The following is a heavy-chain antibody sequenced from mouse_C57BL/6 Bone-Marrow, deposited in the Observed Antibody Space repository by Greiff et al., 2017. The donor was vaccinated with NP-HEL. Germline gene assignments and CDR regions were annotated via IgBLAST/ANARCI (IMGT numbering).Heavy chain of an antibody. Sequence: VQLQQSGAELARPGASVKLSCKASGYTFTSYGISWVKQRTGQGLEWIGEIYPRSGNTYYNEKFKGKAILTADTSSSTAYMELRSLTSEDSAVYFCAVTTRAYWGQGTLVTVSA. CDR3: AVTTRAY. V-gene: IGHV1-81*01. J-gene: IGHJ3*01. CDR2: IYPRSGNT. D-gene: IGHD2-12*01. CDR1: GYTFTSYG.